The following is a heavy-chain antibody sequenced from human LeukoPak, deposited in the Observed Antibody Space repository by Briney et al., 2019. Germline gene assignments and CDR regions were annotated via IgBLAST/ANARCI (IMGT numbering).Heavy chain of an antibody. CDR3: ARGDWNFDY. V-gene: IGHV3-30*04. Sequence: GRSLRLSCAASGFSFSSYSMHWVRQAPGKGLEWVAVMSYDGRNQYHADSVKGRFTISRDNFKSTLYLHMNSLRAEDTAVYYCARGDWNFDYWGQGTLVTVSS. CDR1: GFSFSSYS. CDR2: MSYDGRNQ. D-gene: IGHD3/OR15-3a*01. J-gene: IGHJ4*02.